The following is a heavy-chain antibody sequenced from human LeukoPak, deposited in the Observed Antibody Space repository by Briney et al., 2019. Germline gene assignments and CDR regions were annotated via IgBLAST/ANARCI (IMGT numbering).Heavy chain of an antibody. J-gene: IGHJ5*02. CDR1: GGSFSGYY. CDR3: ARGSPSHYGSGSYYTWWFDP. V-gene: IGHV4-34*01. D-gene: IGHD3-10*01. CDR2: INHSGST. Sequence: PSETLSLTCAVYGGSFSGYYWSWIRQPPGKGLEWIGEINHSGSTNYNPSLKSRVTISVETSKNQFSLKLSSVTAADTAVYYCARGSPSHYGSGSYYTWWFDPWGQGTLVTVSS.